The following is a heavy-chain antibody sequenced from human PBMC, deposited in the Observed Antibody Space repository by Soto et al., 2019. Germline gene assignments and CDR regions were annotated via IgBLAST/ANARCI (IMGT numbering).Heavy chain of an antibody. CDR1: GGSISSGGYY. CDR3: ARGREAYGECDY. CDR2: IYYSGST. D-gene: IGHD4-17*01. J-gene: IGHJ4*02. V-gene: IGHV4-31*03. Sequence: SETLSLTCTVSGGSISSGGYYWSWIRQHPGKGLEWIGYIYYSGSTYYNPSLKSRVTISVDTSKNQFSLKLSSVTAAATAVYYCARGREAYGECDYWGQGTLVTVSS.